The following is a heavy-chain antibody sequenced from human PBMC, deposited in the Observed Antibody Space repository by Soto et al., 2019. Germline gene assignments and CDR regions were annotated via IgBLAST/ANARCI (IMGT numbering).Heavy chain of an antibody. CDR3: ARLVKDYDFWSGPRGAFYYYYGMDV. J-gene: IGHJ6*02. Sequence: GGPLKISCKGSGYSFTSYWIGWVRQMPGKGVEGMGIIYPGESDTRYSASFQGKVTISADKTISTAYLQWSTLKASDTAMYYCARLVKDYDFWSGPRGAFYYYYGMDVWGQGTTVTVSS. V-gene: IGHV5-51*01. CDR1: GYSFTSYW. CDR2: IYPGESDT. D-gene: IGHD3-3*01.